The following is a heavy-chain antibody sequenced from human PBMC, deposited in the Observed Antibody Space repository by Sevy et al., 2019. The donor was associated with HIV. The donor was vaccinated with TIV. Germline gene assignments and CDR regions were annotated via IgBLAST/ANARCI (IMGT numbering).Heavy chain of an antibody. CDR2: MSHDGNYK. Sequence: GGSLRLSCAGSGFTFSDYDMHWVRQAPGKGLEWVAVMSHDGNYKNYADSVKVRFTISRDNFKNTPYLQMNSLRVEDTAIYFCARLFSCGGDCYYLDHWGQGALVTVSS. CDR3: ARLFSCGGDCYYLDH. J-gene: IGHJ4*02. V-gene: IGHV3-30*04. CDR1: GFTFSDYD. D-gene: IGHD2-21*02.